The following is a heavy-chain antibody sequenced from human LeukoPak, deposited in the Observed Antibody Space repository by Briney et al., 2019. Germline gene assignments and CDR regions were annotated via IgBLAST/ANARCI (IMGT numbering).Heavy chain of an antibody. V-gene: IGHV4-34*01. CDR2: IHDSGTT. CDR1: GGPFSGYF. D-gene: IGHD3-10*01. CDR3: ARLTPTTPLLWFGELLKLDYSDY. J-gene: IGHJ4*02. Sequence: SETLSLTCAVSGGPFSGYFWSWIRQSSGKGLEWIGEIHDSGTTNYNPSLNGRVTISEDTSKNQFYLNLSSVTAADTAVYYCARLTPTTPLLWFGELLKLDYSDYWGQGTLVTVSP.